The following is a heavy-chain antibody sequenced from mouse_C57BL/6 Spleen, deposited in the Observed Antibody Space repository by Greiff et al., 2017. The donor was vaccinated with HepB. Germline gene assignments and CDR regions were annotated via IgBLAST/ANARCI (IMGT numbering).Heavy chain of an antibody. Sequence: QVQLQQSGAELARPGASVKMSCKASGYTFTSYTMHWVKQRPGQGLEWIGYINPSSGYTKYNQKFKDKATLTADKSSSTAYMQLSSLTSEDSAVYYCARDRLGGNYFDYWGQGTTLTVSS. CDR2: INPSSGYT. CDR3: ARDRLGGNYFDY. D-gene: IGHD1-1*02. J-gene: IGHJ2*01. V-gene: IGHV1-4*01. CDR1: GYTFTSYT.